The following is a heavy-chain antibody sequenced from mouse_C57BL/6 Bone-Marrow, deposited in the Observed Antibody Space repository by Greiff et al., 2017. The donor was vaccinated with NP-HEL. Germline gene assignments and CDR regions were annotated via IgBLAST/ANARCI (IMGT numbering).Heavy chain of an antibody. Sequence: VQGVESGAELAKPGASVKLSCKASGYTFTSYWMHWVKQRPGQGLEWIGYINPSSGYTKYNQKFKDKATLTADKSSSTAYMQLSSLTYEDSAVYYCARNYYGSSESYYAMDYWGQGTSVTVSS. CDR3: ARNYYGSSESYYAMDY. CDR1: GYTFTSYW. CDR2: INPSSGYT. V-gene: IGHV1-7*01. D-gene: IGHD1-1*01. J-gene: IGHJ4*01.